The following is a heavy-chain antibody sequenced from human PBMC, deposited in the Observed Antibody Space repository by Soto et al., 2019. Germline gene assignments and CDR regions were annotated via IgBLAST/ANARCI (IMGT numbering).Heavy chain of an antibody. D-gene: IGHD1-26*01. CDR3: AKPYSGSPPKNFDY. Sequence: SGGSLRLSCVASGFSFSIYGMYWVRQAPGKGLEWVAAISYDGSNKYYVDSVRGRFTISRDNSKNTVYLQMNSLRAEDTAVYYCAKPYSGSPPKNFDYWGQGTLVTV. CDR2: ISYDGSNK. J-gene: IGHJ4*01. V-gene: IGHV3-30*18. CDR1: GFSFSIYG.